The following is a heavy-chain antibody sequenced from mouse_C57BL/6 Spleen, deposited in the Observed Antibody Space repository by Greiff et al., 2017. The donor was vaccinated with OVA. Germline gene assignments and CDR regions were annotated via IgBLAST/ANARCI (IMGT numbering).Heavy chain of an antibody. Sequence: EVQRVESGGGLVKPGGSLKLSCAASGFTFSDYGMHWVRQAPEKGLEWVAYISSGSSTIYYADTVKGRFTISRDNAKNTLFLQMTSLRSEDTAMYYCARSPFYYGSSLSYWYFDVWGTGTTVTVSS. CDR2: ISSGSSTI. CDR3: ARSPFYYGSSLSYWYFDV. D-gene: IGHD1-1*01. J-gene: IGHJ1*03. V-gene: IGHV5-17*01. CDR1: GFTFSDYG.